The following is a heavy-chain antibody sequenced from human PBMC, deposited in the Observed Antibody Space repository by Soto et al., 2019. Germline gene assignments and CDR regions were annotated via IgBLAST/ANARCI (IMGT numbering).Heavy chain of an antibody. J-gene: IGHJ4*02. CDR2: INEDGSEK. V-gene: IGHV3-7*01. CDR3: ARWGN. D-gene: IGHD3-16*01. Sequence: EVQLVQSGGGLVQPGGSLRLSCTASGFTFCIYWMSWVRQAPGKGLEWVANINEDGSEKYYVDSVKGRFTISRDNAKNSLFLQMNSLRAHDTAVYYCARWGNWGQGTLVTVSS. CDR1: GFTFCIYW.